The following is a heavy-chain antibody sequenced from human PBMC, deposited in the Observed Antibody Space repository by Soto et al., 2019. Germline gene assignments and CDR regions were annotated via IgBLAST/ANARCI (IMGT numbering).Heavy chain of an antibody. CDR1: GCTFSSYT. J-gene: IGHJ6*02. D-gene: IGHD6-13*01. CDR3: ARERIVAVGTDGYYYYNCMDD. V-gene: IGHV1-46*01. CDR2: ITPGGGST. Sequence: GASVKVSCKASGCTFSSYTISWVRQAPGQGLEWMGMITPGGGSTTYAQKFQGRVTTTTDKSTSTVYMDLSSLTSEDTAVYYCARERIVAVGTDGYYYYNCMDDWGQGTTVTVSS.